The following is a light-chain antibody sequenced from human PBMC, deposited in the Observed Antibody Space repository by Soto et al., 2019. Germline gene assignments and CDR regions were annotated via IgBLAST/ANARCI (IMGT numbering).Light chain of an antibody. V-gene: IGLV2-14*01. CDR2: EVS. J-gene: IGLJ1*01. CDR1: SSDVGGYNY. CDR3: SSYTSSSTSYV. Sequence: QSVLTQPASVSGSPGQSITISCTGTSSDVGGYNYVSWYQHHPGKAPKLMIYEVSNWPSGVSNRFSGSKSGNTASLTISGLQAEDEADYYCSSYTSSSTSYVFGTGTKVTVL.